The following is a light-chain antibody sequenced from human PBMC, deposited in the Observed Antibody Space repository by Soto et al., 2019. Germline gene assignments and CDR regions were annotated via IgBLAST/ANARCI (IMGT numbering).Light chain of an antibody. J-gene: IGLJ1*01. CDR1: SSDVGGYNY. V-gene: IGLV2-14*01. Sequence: QSALTQPASVSGSAGQSITISCTGTSSDVGGYNYVSWYQQHPGKAPKLMIYEVNKRPSEVSNRFSGSKSGNTASLTISGLQPEDEADYYCNSYTSRYTFVLGTGTKVTVL. CDR2: EVN. CDR3: NSYTSRYTFV.